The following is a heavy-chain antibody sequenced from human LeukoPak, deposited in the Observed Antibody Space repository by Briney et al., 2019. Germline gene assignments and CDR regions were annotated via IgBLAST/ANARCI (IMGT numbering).Heavy chain of an antibody. Sequence: ASVKVSCKASGGTFSSYAISWVRQAPGQGLEWMGGIIPIFGTVNYAQKLQGRVTMTTDTSTSTAYMELSSLRSEDTAVYYCARGILAYCGGDCYPQYYYYYMDVWGKGTTVTISS. D-gene: IGHD2-21*02. CDR2: IIPIFGTV. V-gene: IGHV1-69*05. CDR1: GGTFSSYA. CDR3: ARGILAYCGGDCYPQYYYYYMDV. J-gene: IGHJ6*03.